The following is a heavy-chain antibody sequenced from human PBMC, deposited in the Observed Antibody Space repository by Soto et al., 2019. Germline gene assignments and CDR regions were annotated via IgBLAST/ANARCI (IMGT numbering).Heavy chain of an antibody. V-gene: IGHV3-74*01. J-gene: IGHJ4*02. D-gene: IGHD3-3*01. CDR1: GVTFSSYW. CDR3: ARGAFGAYYLDY. Sequence: EVQLVDSGGGLVQPGGSLRLSCAASGVTFSSYWIHWFRQAPGEGLVWVSRIKGDGITTNYADAGKGRFTRSRDYAKNTVFLQMNSLRAEDTAVYYCARGAFGAYYLDYWGQGTLVPVSS. CDR2: IKGDGITT.